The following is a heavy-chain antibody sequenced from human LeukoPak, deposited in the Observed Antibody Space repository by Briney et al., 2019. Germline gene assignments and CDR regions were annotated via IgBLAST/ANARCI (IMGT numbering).Heavy chain of an antibody. CDR3: ARVPFYDILTGEPNWYFDL. CDR2: INPNSGGT. J-gene: IGHJ2*01. CDR1: GYTFTVYY. D-gene: IGHD3-9*01. Sequence: ASVTVSFKASGYTFTVYYMHWVRQAPGQGLEWMGWINPNSGGTNYAQKFQGRVTMTRDTSISTAYMELSRLRSDDTAVYYCARVPFYDILTGEPNWYFDLWGRGTLVTVSS. V-gene: IGHV1-2*02.